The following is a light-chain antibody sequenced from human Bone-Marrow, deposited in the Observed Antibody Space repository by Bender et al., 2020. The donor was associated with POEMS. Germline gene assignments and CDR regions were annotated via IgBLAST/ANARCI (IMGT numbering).Light chain of an antibody. J-gene: IGLJ3*02. Sequence: QSALTQPASVSGSPGQSITISCTVTSSDVGTFNFVSWYQQHPDRAPRLLIYDVTNRPSGVSDRFSGSKSGNTASLTISGLQAEDEADYSCISYTTSSTWVFGTGTKLTVL. V-gene: IGLV2-14*03. CDR1: SSDVGTFNF. CDR2: DVT. CDR3: ISYTTSSTWV.